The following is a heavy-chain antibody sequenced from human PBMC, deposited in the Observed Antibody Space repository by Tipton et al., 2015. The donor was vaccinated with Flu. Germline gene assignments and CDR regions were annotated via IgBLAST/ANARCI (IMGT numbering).Heavy chain of an antibody. D-gene: IGHD6-13*01. CDR3: ARNSSSGSHYGMDV. CDR1: GYSISSGYY. V-gene: IGHV4-38-2*02. J-gene: IGHJ6*01. CDR2: IYTSGST. Sequence: TLSLTCTVSGYSISSGYYWGWIRQPPGKGLEWIGRIYTSGSTNYNPSLKSRVTMSVDTSKNQFSLKLSSVTAADTAGYYCARNSSSGSHYGMDVWGQGTTVTVSS.